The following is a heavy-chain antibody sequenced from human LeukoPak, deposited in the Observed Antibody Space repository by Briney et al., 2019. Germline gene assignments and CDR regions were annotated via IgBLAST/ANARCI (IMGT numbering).Heavy chain of an antibody. CDR2: ISGSGGST. CDR1: GFTFSSYA. V-gene: IGHV3-23*01. J-gene: IGHJ6*02. Sequence: PGGSLRLSCAASGFTFSSYAMSWVRQAPGKGLEWVSAISGSGGSTYYADSVKGRFTISRDNSKNTLYLQMNSLRAEDTAVYYCRWERSVRGWATVTAGYGMDVWGQGTTVTVSS. D-gene: IGHD4-17*01. CDR3: RWERSVRGWATVTAGYGMDV.